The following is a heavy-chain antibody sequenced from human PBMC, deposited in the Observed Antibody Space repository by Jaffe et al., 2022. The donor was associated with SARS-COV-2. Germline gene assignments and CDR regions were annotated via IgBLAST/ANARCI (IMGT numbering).Heavy chain of an antibody. CDR3: ARDWGNRGEWLDAFDM. D-gene: IGHD5-12*01. CDR2: ISWRTESR. CDR1: GFVFHEYT. V-gene: IGHV3-9*01. J-gene: IGHJ3*02. Sequence: EVRLVESGGGLVQPGRSLRLSCITSGFVFHEYTMHWVRQAPGKGLEWVASISWRTESRIYADSVKGRFTVSRDNAKNSLYLDLNNVRDDDTAFYYCARDWGNRGEWLDAFDMWGQGTRVTVSS.